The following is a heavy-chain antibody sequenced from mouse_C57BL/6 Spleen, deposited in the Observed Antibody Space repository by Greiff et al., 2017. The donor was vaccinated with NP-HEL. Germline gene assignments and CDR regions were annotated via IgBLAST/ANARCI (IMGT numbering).Heavy chain of an antibody. CDR3: TREGGEDYDERRFAY. J-gene: IGHJ3*01. D-gene: IGHD2-4*01. CDR2: IDPETGGT. CDR1: GYTFTDYE. Sequence: QVQLQQSGAELVRPGASVTLSCKASGYTFTDYEMHWVKQTPVHGLEWIGAIDPETGGTAYNQKFKGKAILTADKSSSTAYMELRSLTSEDSAVYYCTREGGEDYDERRFAYWGQGTLVTVSA. V-gene: IGHV1-15*01.